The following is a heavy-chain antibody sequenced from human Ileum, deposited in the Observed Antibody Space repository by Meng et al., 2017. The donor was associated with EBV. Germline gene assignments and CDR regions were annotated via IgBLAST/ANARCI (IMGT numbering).Heavy chain of an antibody. Sequence: QVQLVQSGAEVKNPGASVKVSWKASGYAFTSYILHWVRQAPGQRLEWMGWINVGVGYTKYSQKFQGRVTISSDTSATTGYMELSSLRSEDTAVYYCVRGPPVGVPGPGDYWGQGTLVTVSS. CDR1: GYAFTSYI. J-gene: IGHJ4*02. CDR3: VRGPPVGVPGPGDY. D-gene: IGHD2-21*01. V-gene: IGHV1-3*01. CDR2: INVGVGYT.